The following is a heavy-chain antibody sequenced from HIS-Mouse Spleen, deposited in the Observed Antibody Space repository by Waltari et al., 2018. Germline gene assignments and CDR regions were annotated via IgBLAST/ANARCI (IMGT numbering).Heavy chain of an antibody. V-gene: IGHV4-39*07. J-gene: IGHJ2*01. CDR1: GGSISSSSYY. D-gene: IGHD6-13*01. Sequence: QLQLQESGPGLVKPSETLSLTCTVSGGSISSSSYYWGWIRQPQGKGLEWIGGIYYCGSTYYNPALKRRVTISVDTSKNQFSLKLSSVTAADTAVYYCAREIPYSSSWYDWYFDLWGRGTLVTVSS. CDR2: IYYCGST. CDR3: AREIPYSSSWYDWYFDL.